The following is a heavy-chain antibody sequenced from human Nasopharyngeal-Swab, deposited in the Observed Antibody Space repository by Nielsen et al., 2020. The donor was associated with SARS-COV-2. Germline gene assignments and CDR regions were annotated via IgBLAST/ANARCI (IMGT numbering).Heavy chain of an antibody. CDR1: GFPFNRHA. J-gene: IGHJ1*01. Sequence: GESLKISCVASGFPFNRHAMNWVRQAPGKGLEWVSAINGNGEDTYYADSVKGRFTISRDNSRNMVFLQMNSLRVDDTALYFWAEDPWGTRYLQHWGQGTLVTVSS. D-gene: IGHD7-27*01. CDR2: INGNGEDT. V-gene: IGHV3-23*01. CDR3: AEDPWGTRYLQH.